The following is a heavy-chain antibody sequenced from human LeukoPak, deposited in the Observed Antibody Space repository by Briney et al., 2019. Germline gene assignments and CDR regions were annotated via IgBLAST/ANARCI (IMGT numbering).Heavy chain of an antibody. D-gene: IGHD3-9*01. CDR1: GYIFTTYA. V-gene: IGHV1-69*04. Sequence: SVKVSCKASGYIFTTYAMNWVRQAPGQGLEWMGRIIPILGIANYAQKFQGRVTITADKSTSTAYMELSSLRSEDTAVYYCARNFSDDFLTGYSPYFDNWGQEPLVTASS. J-gene: IGHJ4*02. CDR3: ARNFSDDFLTGYSPYFDN. CDR2: IIPILGIA.